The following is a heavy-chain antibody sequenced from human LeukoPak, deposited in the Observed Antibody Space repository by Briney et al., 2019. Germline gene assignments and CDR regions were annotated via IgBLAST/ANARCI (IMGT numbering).Heavy chain of an antibody. D-gene: IGHD2-2*01. Sequence: SETLSLTCTVSNDSITSGAYYWTWIRQHPGKGLEWIGYIYHSGSTYYNPSLKSRVTISVDGSKNQFSLKLSSVTAADTAVYYCARGPRRYCSSTSCPPNYFDYWGQGTLVTVSS. J-gene: IGHJ4*02. CDR1: NDSITSGAYY. CDR3: ARGPRRYCSSTSCPPNYFDY. V-gene: IGHV4-30-2*01. CDR2: IYHSGST.